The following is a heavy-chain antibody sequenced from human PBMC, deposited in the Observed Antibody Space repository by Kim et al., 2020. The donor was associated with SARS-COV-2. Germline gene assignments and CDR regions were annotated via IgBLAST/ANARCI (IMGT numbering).Heavy chain of an antibody. Sequence: ASVKVSCKASGYTFTGYYMHWVRQAPGQGLEWMGWINPNSGGTNYAQKFQGRVTMTRDTSISTAYMELSRLRSDDTAVYYCARDPGGSTSVNWFDPWGQGTLVTVSS. J-gene: IGHJ5*02. CDR3: ARDPGGSTSVNWFDP. D-gene: IGHD2-2*01. CDR1: GYTFTGYY. CDR2: INPNSGGT. V-gene: IGHV1-2*02.